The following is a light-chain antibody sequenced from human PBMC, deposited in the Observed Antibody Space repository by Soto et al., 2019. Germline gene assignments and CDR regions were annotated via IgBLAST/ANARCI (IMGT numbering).Light chain of an antibody. CDR3: SSYAGSNNVV. CDR2: EVS. V-gene: IGLV2-8*01. J-gene: IGLJ2*01. Sequence: QSVLTQPPSASGSPGQSVTISCTGTSSDVGGYNYVSWYQQHPGKAPKLMIYEVSKRPSGVPDRFSGSKSGNTASLTVSGLHADDEADYYCSSYAGSNNVVFGGGTKLTVL. CDR1: SSDVGGYNY.